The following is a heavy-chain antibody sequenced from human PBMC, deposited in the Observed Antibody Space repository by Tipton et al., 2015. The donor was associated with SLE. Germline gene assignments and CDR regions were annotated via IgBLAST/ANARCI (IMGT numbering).Heavy chain of an antibody. CDR2: IYYSGST. CDR1: GGSISSSSYY. CDR3: ARRGIPTVSYYFDY. D-gene: IGHD6-13*01. V-gene: IGHV4-39*07. J-gene: IGHJ4*02. Sequence: TLSLTCTVSGGSISSSSYYWGWICQPPGKGLEWIGSIYYSGSTYYNPSLKSRVTISVDTSKNQFSLKLSSVTAADTAVYYCARRGIPTVSYYFDYWGQGTLVTVSS.